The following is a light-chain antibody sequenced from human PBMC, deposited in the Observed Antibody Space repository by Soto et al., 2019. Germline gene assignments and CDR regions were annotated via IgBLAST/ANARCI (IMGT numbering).Light chain of an antibody. CDR1: QSLVHSIGYNY. Sequence: DIVMTQSPLSLPVTLGEPASISCRSSQSLVHSIGYNYLDWYLQKPGQSPQLLIYLGSNRASGVPDRFSGSGSGTDFTLKISRVEVEDVGVYYCMQALQTPITFGQGTRLEIK. J-gene: IGKJ5*01. CDR3: MQALQTPIT. V-gene: IGKV2-28*01. CDR2: LGS.